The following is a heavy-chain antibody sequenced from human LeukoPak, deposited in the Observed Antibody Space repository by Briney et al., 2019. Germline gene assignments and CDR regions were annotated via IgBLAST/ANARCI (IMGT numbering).Heavy chain of an antibody. CDR3: ARAFNYCSSTSCSQYYFDY. V-gene: IGHV1-2*02. D-gene: IGHD2-2*01. Sequence: PGASVKVSCRASGYTLTDYYLLWVRQAPGQGLKWMGWINPNSGATDYAQSFQARVTMTRDTSIGTGYMELTGLKSDDTAVYYCARAFNYCSSTSCSQYYFDYWGQGTLVTVSS. CDR1: GYTLTDYY. CDR2: INPNSGAT. J-gene: IGHJ4*02.